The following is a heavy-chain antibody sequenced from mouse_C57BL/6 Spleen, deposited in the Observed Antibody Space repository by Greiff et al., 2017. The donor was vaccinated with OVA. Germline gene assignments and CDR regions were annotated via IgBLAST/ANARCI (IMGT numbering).Heavy chain of an antibody. D-gene: IGHD1-1*02. J-gene: IGHJ2*01. CDR3: IYGPYYFDY. Sequence: QVQLKESGAELVRPGASVTLSCKASGYTFTDYEMHWVKQTPVHGLEWIGAIDPETGGTAYNQKFKGKAILTADKSSSTAYMELRSLTYEDAAVYYCIYGPYYFDYWGQGTTLTVSS. V-gene: IGHV1-15*01. CDR2: IDPETGGT. CDR1: GYTFTDYE.